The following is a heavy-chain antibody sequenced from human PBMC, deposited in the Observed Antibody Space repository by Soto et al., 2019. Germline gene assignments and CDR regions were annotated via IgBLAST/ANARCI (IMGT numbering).Heavy chain of an antibody. D-gene: IGHD1-26*01. CDR3: ARYSGKYQGPIDY. CDR2: ISYDGSNK. CDR1: GFTFSHYC. Sequence: LRLSCAASGFTFSHYCIHWVRQAPGKGLEWLAVISYDGSNKHYADSVKGRFTVSRDNSKNTLYLQMNSLRAEDTAVYFCARYSGKYQGPIDYWGQGTLVTVSS. J-gene: IGHJ4*02. V-gene: IGHV3-30*03.